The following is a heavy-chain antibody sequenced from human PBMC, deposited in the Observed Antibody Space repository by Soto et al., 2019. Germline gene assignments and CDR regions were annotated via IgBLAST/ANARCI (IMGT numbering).Heavy chain of an antibody. V-gene: IGHV3-23*01. J-gene: IGHJ3*01. Sequence: DVQLLESGGGLVQPGGSLRLSCAASGFTFNNYVMSWVRQAPGKGLEWVATISGSTVTTFYADSVKGRFTISRDNSQNTLYMQMNSLRAEDAAIYYCAKRGVDWFNWGHFDVWGPGTMVTVSS. CDR1: GFTFNNYV. CDR2: ISGSTVTT. CDR3: AKRGVDWFNWGHFDV. D-gene: IGHD3-10*01.